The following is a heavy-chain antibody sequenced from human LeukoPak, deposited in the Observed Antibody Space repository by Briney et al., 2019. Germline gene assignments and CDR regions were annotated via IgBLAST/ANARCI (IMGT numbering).Heavy chain of an antibody. CDR2: LGTAVDR. CDR3: TRGGRDGFDI. Sequence: GGSLRLSCAASVFTFCLYDMHWVRQSTGGGLEWVSGLGTAVDRYYSRSVKGRFTISRETSKNSMYRPMNILTGGDTALYYCTRGGRDGFDIWGQGTVVTVSS. CDR1: VFTFCLYD. V-gene: IGHV3-13*01. D-gene: IGHD2-15*01. J-gene: IGHJ3*02.